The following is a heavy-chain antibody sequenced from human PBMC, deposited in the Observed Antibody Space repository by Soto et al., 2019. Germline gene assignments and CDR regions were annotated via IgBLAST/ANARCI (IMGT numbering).Heavy chain of an antibody. CDR3: ARDPGRGSSWPDYYYYGMDV. CDR2: IWYDGSNK. V-gene: IGHV3-33*01. J-gene: IGHJ6*02. D-gene: IGHD6-13*01. CDR1: GSTFSSYG. Sequence: GGSLRLSCAASGSTFSSYGMHWVRQAPGKGLEWVAVIWYDGSNKYYADSVKGRFTISRDNSKNTLYLQMNSLRAEDTAVYYCARDPGRGSSWPDYYYYGMDVWGQGTTVTVSS.